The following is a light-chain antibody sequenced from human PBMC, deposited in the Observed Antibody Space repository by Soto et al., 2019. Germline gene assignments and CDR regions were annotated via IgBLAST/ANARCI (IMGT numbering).Light chain of an antibody. CDR2: NVS. J-gene: IGKJ4*01. CDR3: QHYNSHPS. Sequence: DIQMTQSPSTLSSSVGDRVTITCRASQSISSWLGWYQQQPGKDPTLLVYNVSCLESGVTSRFSGSGAGTEFTLTIRSLQPCGFASYYCQHYNSHPSFGGGTKVEIK. CDR1: QSISSW. V-gene: IGKV1-5*03.